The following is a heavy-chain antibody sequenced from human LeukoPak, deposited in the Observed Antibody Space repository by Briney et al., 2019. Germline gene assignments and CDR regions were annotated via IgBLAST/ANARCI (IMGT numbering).Heavy chain of an antibody. V-gene: IGHV3-23*01. J-gene: IGHJ4*02. CDR2: ISDTGRRT. D-gene: IGHD3-16*02. CDR1: GFTFNDYA. CDR3: ARHDSFIPY. Sequence: GGSLRLSCAASGFTFNDYAMSWVRQAAGKGLEWVAGISDTGRRTYYTDSVKGRFTISRDDSKKTVSLQMNTLRAEETAIYFCARHDSFIPYWGQGTLVTVSS.